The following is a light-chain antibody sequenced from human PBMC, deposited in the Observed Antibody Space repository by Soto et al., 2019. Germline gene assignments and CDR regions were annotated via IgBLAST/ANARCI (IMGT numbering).Light chain of an antibody. V-gene: IGKV1-5*01. Sequence: DIQMTQSPSALSASVGDRVTITCRATHSIHNWLAWYQQKPGKAPKLLIYDAFTLGSGVPSGCSGGGSGTQFTITISNLQPDDFATYRCHPYTNSPLSFGGGTKVE. J-gene: IGKJ4*01. CDR3: HPYTNSPLS. CDR1: HSIHNW. CDR2: DAF.